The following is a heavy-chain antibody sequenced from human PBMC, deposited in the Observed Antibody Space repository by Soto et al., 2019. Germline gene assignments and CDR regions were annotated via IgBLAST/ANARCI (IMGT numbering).Heavy chain of an antibody. CDR2: IGRSGDTT. Sequence: GGSLRLSCAASGFTFTTYAMTWVRQAPGKGLGWVSGIGRSGDTTYYADSVKGRFTISRDNSKNTLYLQMNSLRAEDTAVYYCAKDRVGELADAFDIWGPGTMVTVSS. CDR1: GFTFTTYA. D-gene: IGHD3-10*01. J-gene: IGHJ3*02. CDR3: AKDRVGELADAFDI. V-gene: IGHV3-23*01.